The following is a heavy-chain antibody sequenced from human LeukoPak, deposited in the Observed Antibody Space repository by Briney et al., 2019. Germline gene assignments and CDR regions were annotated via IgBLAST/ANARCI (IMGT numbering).Heavy chain of an antibody. J-gene: IGHJ4*02. CDR1: GGTFSSYT. CDR2: IIPILGIA. Sequence: SVKVSCKASGGTFSSYTISWVRQAPGQGLEWMGRIIPILGIANYAQKFQGRVTITADKSTSTVYMELSSLRSEDTAVYYCARVGGSNLTGTLVYWGQGTLVTVSS. D-gene: IGHD1-7*01. V-gene: IGHV1-69*02. CDR3: ARVGGSNLTGTLVY.